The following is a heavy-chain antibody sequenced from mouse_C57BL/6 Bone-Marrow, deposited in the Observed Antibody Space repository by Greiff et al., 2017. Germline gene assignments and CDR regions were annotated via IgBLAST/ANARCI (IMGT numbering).Heavy chain of an antibody. CDR1: GYTFTSYG. J-gene: IGHJ2*01. V-gene: IGHV1-81*01. D-gene: IGHD1-1*01. Sequence: VQLQQSGAELARPGASVKLSCKASGYTFTSYGIRWVKQRTGQGLEWIGEIYPRSGYTYYNQKFKGKATLTVDKSSSTAYMELRSLTSEDSAVXCCARLEYYGSVLRDYWGQGTTLTVSS. CDR3: ARLEYYGSVLRDY. CDR2: IYPRSGYT.